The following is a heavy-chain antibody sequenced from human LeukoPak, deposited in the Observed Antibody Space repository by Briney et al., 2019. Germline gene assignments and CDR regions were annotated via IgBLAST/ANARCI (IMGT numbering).Heavy chain of an antibody. CDR2: IHNSGST. J-gene: IGHJ4*02. Sequence: SETLSLTCTVSGGSISNYDWSWIRQPPGKGLEWIGYIHNSGSTNYDPSLKSRVTISVDTSKNQFSLKLSSVTAADTAVYYCARLGAVAGQADYWGQGTLVTVSS. D-gene: IGHD6-19*01. CDR3: ARLGAVAGQADY. CDR1: GGSISNYD. V-gene: IGHV4-59*08.